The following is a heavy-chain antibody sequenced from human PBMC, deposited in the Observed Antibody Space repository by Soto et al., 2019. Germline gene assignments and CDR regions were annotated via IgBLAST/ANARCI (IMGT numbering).Heavy chain of an antibody. V-gene: IGHV3-33*01. Sequence: QVQLVESGGGVVQPGRSLRLSCAASGFTFSSYGMHWVRQAPGKGLEWVAVIWYDGSNKYYADSVKGRFTISRDNSKNTLYLQMNSLRAEDTAVYYCARDLLYWSGGSCYSSYDAFDIWGQGTMVTVSS. CDR2: IWYDGSNK. CDR1: GFTFSSYG. D-gene: IGHD2-15*01. CDR3: ARDLLYWSGGSCYSSYDAFDI. J-gene: IGHJ3*02.